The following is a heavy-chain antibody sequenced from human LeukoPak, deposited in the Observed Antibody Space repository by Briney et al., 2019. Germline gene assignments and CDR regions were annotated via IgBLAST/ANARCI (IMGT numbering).Heavy chain of an antibody. J-gene: IGHJ4*02. CDR3: ARQDGGANYYFDY. Sequence: GESLKISCKGSGYSFTGYWIAWVRQMPGKGLEWMGIIYPRNSDTRYSPSFQGQVTISAAKSISTAYLQWSSLKASDTAIYYCARQDGGANYYFDYWGQGTLVTVSS. CDR2: IYPRNSDT. V-gene: IGHV5-51*01. CDR1: GYSFTGYW.